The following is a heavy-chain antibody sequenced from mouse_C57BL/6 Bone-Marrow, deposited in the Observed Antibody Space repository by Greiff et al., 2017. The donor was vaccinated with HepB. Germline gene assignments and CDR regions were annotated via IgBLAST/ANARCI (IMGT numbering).Heavy chain of an antibody. CDR3: AKTKKSYRGYFDV. J-gene: IGHJ1*03. Sequence: QVQLKESGPGLVQPSQSLSITCTVSGFSFTSYGVHWVRQSPGKGLEWLGVIWRGGSTDYNAAFMSRLSITKDNSKSQVFFKMNSLQADDTAIYYCAKTKKSYRGYFDVWGTGTTVTVSS. D-gene: IGHD1-1*01. V-gene: IGHV2-5*01. CDR2: IWRGGST. CDR1: GFSFTSYG.